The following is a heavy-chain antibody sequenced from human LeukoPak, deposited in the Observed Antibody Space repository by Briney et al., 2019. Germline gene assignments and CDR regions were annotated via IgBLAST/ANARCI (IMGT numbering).Heavy chain of an antibody. V-gene: IGHV4-39*07. Sequence: SETLSLTCTVSGGSITNNKYYWGWIRQPPGKGLEWIGEINHSGSTNYNPSLKSRVTISVDTSKNQFSLKLSSVTAADTAVYYCARGKWGSYPTRYFDYWGQGTLVTVSS. CDR2: INHSGST. CDR3: ARGKWGSYPTRYFDY. CDR1: GGSITNNKYY. J-gene: IGHJ4*02. D-gene: IGHD1-26*01.